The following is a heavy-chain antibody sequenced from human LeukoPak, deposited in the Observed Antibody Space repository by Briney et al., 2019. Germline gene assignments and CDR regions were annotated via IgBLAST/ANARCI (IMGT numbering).Heavy chain of an antibody. D-gene: IGHD3-16*01. CDR3: AREIGGTDAFDF. CDR1: GFTFSTYE. CDR2: IILIGRTK. J-gene: IGHJ3*01. V-gene: IGHV3-48*03. Sequence: GGSLRLSCEASGFTFSTYEMNWVRQAPGRGREGVAYIILIGRTKHYPDSVKGRFTISRDNPKNSLFLQMTSLTAEDTAIYYCAREIGGTDAFDFWGRGTMVTVSS.